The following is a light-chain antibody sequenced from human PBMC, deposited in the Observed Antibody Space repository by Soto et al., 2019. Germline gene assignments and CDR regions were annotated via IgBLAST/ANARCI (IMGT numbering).Light chain of an antibody. CDR2: DAS. CDR1: QSVSSF. J-gene: IGKJ1*01. V-gene: IGKV3-11*01. Sequence: EIMLTQSPATLSLSPGERATLSCRASQSVSSFLAWYQQRPGQAPRLLIYDASNRATGTPARFSGSGSGTDFTLTISSLEPEDFALYYCQQRSNWPWTFGQGTKVEIK. CDR3: QQRSNWPWT.